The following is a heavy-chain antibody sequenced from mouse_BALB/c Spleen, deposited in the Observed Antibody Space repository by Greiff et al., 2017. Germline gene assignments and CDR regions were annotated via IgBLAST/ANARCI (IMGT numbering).Heavy chain of an antibody. J-gene: IGHJ4*01. V-gene: IGHV14-3*02. Sequence: VQLQQSGAELVKPGASVKLSCTASGFNIKDTYMHWVKQRPEQGLEWIGRIDPANGNTKYDPKFQGKATITADTSSNTAYLQLSSLTSEDTAVYYCARDYDGYDYAMDYWGQGTSVTVSS. CDR1: GFNIKDTY. CDR3: ARDYDGYDYAMDY. CDR2: IDPANGNT. D-gene: IGHD2-4*01.